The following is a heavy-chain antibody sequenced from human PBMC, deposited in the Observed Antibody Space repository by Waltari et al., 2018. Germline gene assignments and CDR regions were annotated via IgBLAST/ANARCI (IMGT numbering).Heavy chain of an antibody. CDR2: VSYSGTT. V-gene: IGHV4-39*01. Sequence: QLQLQESRPRLVRPSETLSLICRVSGVSITSNSHYWACIRQSPGQGLEWMGTVSYSGTTYISPSLKSRVSVSRDTSKNQVSLILGSVTAADMAVYYCATYIGASVGTAAFDVWGQGTMVTVSS. CDR3: ATYIGASVGTAAFDV. CDR1: GVSITSNSHY. J-gene: IGHJ3*01. D-gene: IGHD5-12*01.